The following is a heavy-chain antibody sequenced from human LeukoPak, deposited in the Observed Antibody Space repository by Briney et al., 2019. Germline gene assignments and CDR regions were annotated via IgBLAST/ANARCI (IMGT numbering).Heavy chain of an antibody. Sequence: GGSLRLSCAASGFTFSSYEMNWVRQAPGKGLEWVSYISSSGSTIYYADSVKGRFTISRDNAKNSLYLQMNSLRAEDTAVYYCARDDYDNSGYYSVSGYWGQGTLVTVSS. CDR3: ARDDYDNSGYYSVSGY. CDR1: GFTFSSYE. J-gene: IGHJ4*02. CDR2: ISSSGSTI. D-gene: IGHD3-22*01. V-gene: IGHV3-48*03.